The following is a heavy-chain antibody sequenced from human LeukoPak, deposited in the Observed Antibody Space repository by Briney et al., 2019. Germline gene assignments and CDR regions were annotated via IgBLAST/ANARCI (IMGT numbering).Heavy chain of an antibody. Sequence: ASVKVSCKASGYTLTSYGISWVRQAPGQGLEWMGWISAYNGNTNYAQKFQGRVTMTRDVSTSTVYMELSSLRSEDTAVYYCARHTTGYNSPRDSFNIWGQGTMVTVSS. CDR2: ISAYNGNT. V-gene: IGHV1-18*01. D-gene: IGHD1-1*01. CDR3: ARHTTGYNSPRDSFNI. J-gene: IGHJ3*02. CDR1: GYTLTSYG.